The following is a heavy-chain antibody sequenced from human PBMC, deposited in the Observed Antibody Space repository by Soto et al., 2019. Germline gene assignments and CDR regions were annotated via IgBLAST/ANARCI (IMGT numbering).Heavy chain of an antibody. CDR1: GLTFSNSA. Sequence: EVQLLESGGGLVQPGGSLRLSCAASGLTFSNSAMNWVRQAPGKGLHWVSSISGSGGTTYYADSVKGRFTISRDNSKNTLYLQMNRLRAEDTAVYYCAKWRGGELVVIPAATVFDPWGQGTLVTVSS. V-gene: IGHV3-23*01. J-gene: IGHJ5*02. CDR2: ISGSGGTT. D-gene: IGHD2-2*01. CDR3: AKWRGGELVVIPAATVFDP.